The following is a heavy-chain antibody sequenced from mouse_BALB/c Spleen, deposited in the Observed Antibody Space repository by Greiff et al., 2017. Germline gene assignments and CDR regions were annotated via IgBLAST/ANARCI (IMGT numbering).Heavy chain of an antibody. CDR2: IYPGDGDT. CDR1: GYTFTSYW. V-gene: IGHV1-87*01. D-gene: IGHD4-1*01. Sequence: QVQLQQSGAELARPGASVKLSCKASGYTFTSYWMQWVKQRPGQGLEWIGAIYPGDGDTRYTQKFKGKATLTADKSSSTAYMQLSSLASEDSAVYYCARGGLGKGAWFAYWGQGTLVTVSA. J-gene: IGHJ3*01. CDR3: ARGGLGKGAWFAY.